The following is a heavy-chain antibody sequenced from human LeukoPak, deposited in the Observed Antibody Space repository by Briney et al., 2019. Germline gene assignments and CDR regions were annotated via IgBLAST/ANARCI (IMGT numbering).Heavy chain of an antibody. CDR2: ISGSGGST. D-gene: IGHD4-17*01. J-gene: IGHJ4*02. Sequence: GGSLRLSCAASGFTFSSYAMSWVRQAPGKGLEWVPVISGSGGSTYYADSVKGRFTISRDNSKNTLYLQMNSLRAEDTAVYYCAKDLSRYYYGDYAFDYWGQGTLVTVSS. CDR3: AKDLSRYYYGDYAFDY. V-gene: IGHV3-23*01. CDR1: GFTFSSYA.